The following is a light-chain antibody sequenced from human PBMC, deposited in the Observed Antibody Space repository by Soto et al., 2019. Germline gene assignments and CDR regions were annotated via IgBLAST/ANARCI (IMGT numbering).Light chain of an antibody. CDR1: TSDVGGYNY. CDR2: EVS. J-gene: IGLJ1*01. V-gene: IGLV2-14*01. Sequence: QSVLTQPASVSGSPGQSIAISCTGTTSDVGGYNYVSWYQQHPGKVPKLLIHEVSNRPSGVSNRFSGSKSGNTASLTISGLQAEDEADYYCLSKTSTISYVFGTGTKAT. CDR3: LSKTSTISYV.